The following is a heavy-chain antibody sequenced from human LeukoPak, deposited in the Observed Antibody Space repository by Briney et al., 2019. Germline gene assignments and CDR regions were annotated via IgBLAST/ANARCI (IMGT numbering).Heavy chain of an antibody. D-gene: IGHD1-26*01. V-gene: IGHV4-59*08. Sequence: SETLSLTCTVSGGSINGYYWSWIRQPPGKGLEWIGLIYYTGSTNYNPSLESRVTLSLDTSKNQFSLKLRSLTAADTAVYYCARRKIVGAYNWFDPWGQGTLVTVSS. CDR2: IYYTGST. CDR3: ARRKIVGAYNWFDP. J-gene: IGHJ5*02. CDR1: GGSINGYY.